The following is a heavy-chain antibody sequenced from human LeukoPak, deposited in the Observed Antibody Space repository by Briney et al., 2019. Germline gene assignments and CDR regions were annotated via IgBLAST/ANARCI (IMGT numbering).Heavy chain of an antibody. CDR1: GFTFSSYG. J-gene: IGHJ6*02. CDR2: TWYDGSNK. V-gene: IGHV3-33*01. D-gene: IGHD2-2*01. Sequence: GRSLRLSCTASGFTFSSYGMPWVRQAPGKGLEWVANTWYDGSNKKYADSVKGRFTISRDNSKNTLFLQMNSLRGEDTAVYYCARELNRDCSSTSCYVGYYYYGMDVWGQGTTVTVSS. CDR3: ARELNRDCSSTSCYVGYYYYGMDV.